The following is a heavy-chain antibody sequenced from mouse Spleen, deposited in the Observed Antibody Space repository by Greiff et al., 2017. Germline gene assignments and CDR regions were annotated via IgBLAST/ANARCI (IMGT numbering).Heavy chain of an antibody. Sequence: VQLQQSGAELVMPGASVKLSCKASGYTFTSYWMHWVKQRPGQGLEWIGEIDPSDSYTNYNQKFKGKATLTVDKSSSTAYMQLSSLTSEDSAVYYCARRGNYDHWGQGTTLTVSS. CDR1: GYTFTSYW. J-gene: IGHJ2*01. V-gene: IGHV1-69*01. CDR3: ARRGNYDH. D-gene: IGHD1-1*02. CDR2: IDPSDSYT.